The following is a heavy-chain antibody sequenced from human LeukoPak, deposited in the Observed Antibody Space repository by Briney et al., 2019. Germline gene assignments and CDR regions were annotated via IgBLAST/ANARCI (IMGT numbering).Heavy chain of an antibody. CDR1: GYTFTSYG. D-gene: IGHD6-13*01. V-gene: IGHV1-18*01. CDR3: AREKSSSWYQGDAFDI. Sequence: GASVKVSCKASGYTFTSYGISWVRQAPGQGLEWMGWISAYNGNTNYAQKLQGRVTMTTDTSTSTAYMELRSLRSDDTAVYYCAREKSSSWYQGDAFDIWGQGTMVTVSS. CDR2: ISAYNGNT. J-gene: IGHJ3*02.